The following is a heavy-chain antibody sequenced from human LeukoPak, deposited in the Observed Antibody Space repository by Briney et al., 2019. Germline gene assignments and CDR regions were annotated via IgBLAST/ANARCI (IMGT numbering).Heavy chain of an antibody. Sequence: ASVKVSCTASGGTFSSYAISWVRQAPGQGLEWMGGIIPIFGTANYAQKFRGRVTITADESTSTAYMELSSLRSEDTAVYYCARYNSGYEAFDYWGQGTLVTVSS. D-gene: IGHD5-12*01. CDR2: IIPIFGTA. V-gene: IGHV1-69*01. J-gene: IGHJ4*02. CDR1: GGTFSSYA. CDR3: ARYNSGYEAFDY.